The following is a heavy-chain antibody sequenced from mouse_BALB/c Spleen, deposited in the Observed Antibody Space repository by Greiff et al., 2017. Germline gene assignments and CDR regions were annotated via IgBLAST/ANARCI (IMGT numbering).Heavy chain of an antibody. CDR2: IYPGNVNT. J-gene: IGHJ4*01. Sequence: VQLQQSGPELVKPGASVRISCKASGYTFTSYYIHWVKQRPGQGLEWIGWIYPGNVNTKYNEKFKGKATLTADKSSSTAYMQLSSLTSEDSAVYFCAKARGTGMDYWGQGTSVTVSS. V-gene: IGHV1S56*01. CDR3: AKARGTGMDY. CDR1: GYTFTSYY. D-gene: IGHD4-1*01.